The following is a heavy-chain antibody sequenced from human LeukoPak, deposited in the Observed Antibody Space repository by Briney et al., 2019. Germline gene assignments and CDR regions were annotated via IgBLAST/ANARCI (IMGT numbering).Heavy chain of an antibody. J-gene: IGHJ4*02. D-gene: IGHD4-11*01. CDR3: ARRVRSADYRLDY. CDR1: GGSFTIYS. CDR2: ISPSGNT. V-gene: IGHV4-34*01. Sequence: SETLSLTCAVYGGSFTIYSWTWIRQPPGKSLEWVGEISPSGNTQYNPSLRSRVTISLDASKSQFYLKLNSVTAADTAVYYCARRVRSADYRLDYWGQGTLVTVSS.